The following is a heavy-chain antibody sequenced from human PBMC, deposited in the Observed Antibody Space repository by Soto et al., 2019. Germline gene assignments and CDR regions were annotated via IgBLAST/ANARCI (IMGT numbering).Heavy chain of an antibody. J-gene: IGHJ4*02. CDR3: AKDRYSGYYFDY. V-gene: IGHV3-23*01. CDR2: ITGSGGST. Sequence: EVQLLESGGGLVQPGGSLRLSCAVSGFTFSSYAMSWVRQAPGKGLEWVSAITGSGGSTYYADSVKGRFTISRDNSKNTLYLQMNSLRAEDTAVYYCAKDRYSGYYFDYWGQGTLVTVS. D-gene: IGHD5-12*01. CDR1: GFTFSSYA.